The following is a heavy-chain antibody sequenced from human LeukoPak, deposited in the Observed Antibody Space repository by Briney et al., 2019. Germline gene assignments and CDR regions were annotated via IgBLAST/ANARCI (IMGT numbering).Heavy chain of an antibody. CDR2: VSGSGGAT. V-gene: IGHV3-23*01. CDR3: AKETAVFMGQDGVDV. J-gene: IGHJ6*02. CDR1: GFIFSNYA. Sequence: PGGSLRLSCAASGFIFSNYAMSWVRQAPGKGLEWVSAVSGSGGATYYTDSVKGRFLISRDNFMNTLYLQMNRLRAEDTAIYYCAKETAVFMGQDGVDVRGRGTTVTVSS. D-gene: IGHD2-21*02.